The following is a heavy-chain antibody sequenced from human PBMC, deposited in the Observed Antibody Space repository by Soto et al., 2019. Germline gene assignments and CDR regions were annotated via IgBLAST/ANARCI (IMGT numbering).Heavy chain of an antibody. CDR1: GFTFSSYW. CDR2: IKEDGSDM. D-gene: IGHD3-3*01. J-gene: IGHJ4*02. CDR3: ATEVWVYYDFWSGYSDY. V-gene: IGHV3-7*01. Sequence: GGSLRLSCAASGFTFSSYWMSWVRQATGKGLEWVANIKEDGSDMYYVDSVKGRFTISRDNAKNSLYLQMNSLRAEDTAVYYCATEVWVYYDFWSGYSDYWGQGTLVTVSS.